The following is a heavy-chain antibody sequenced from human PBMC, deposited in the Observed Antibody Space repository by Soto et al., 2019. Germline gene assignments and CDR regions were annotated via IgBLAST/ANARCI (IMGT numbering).Heavy chain of an antibody. J-gene: IGHJ4*02. CDR1: GGTFSSYA. V-gene: IGHV1-69*13. CDR3: ARVRPYYYDSSGYGLDY. D-gene: IGHD3-22*01. CDR2: IIPIFGTA. Sequence: GASVKVSCKASGGTFSSYAISWVRQAPGQGLEWMGGIIPIFGTANYAQKFQGRVTITADESTSTAYMELSSLRSEDTAVYYCARVRPYYYDSSGYGLDYWGQGTLVTVYS.